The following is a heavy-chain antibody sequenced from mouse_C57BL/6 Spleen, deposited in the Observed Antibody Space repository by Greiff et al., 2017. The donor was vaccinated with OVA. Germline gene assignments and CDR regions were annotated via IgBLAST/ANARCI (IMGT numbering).Heavy chain of an antibody. J-gene: IGHJ1*03. D-gene: IGHD4-1*01. CDR3: AREKDWEGHWYFDV. V-gene: IGHV5-4*01. CDR1: GFTFSSYA. CDR2: ISDGGSYT. Sequence: EVNVVESGGGLVKPGGSLKLSCAASGFTFSSYAMSWVRQTPEKRLEWVATISDGGSYTYYPDNVKGRFTISRDNAKNNLYLQMSHLKSEDTAMYYCAREKDWEGHWYFDVWGTGTTVTVSS.